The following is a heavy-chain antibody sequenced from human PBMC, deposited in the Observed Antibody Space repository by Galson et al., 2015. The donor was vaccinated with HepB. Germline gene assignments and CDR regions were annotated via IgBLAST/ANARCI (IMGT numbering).Heavy chain of an antibody. CDR2: IIPIFGTA. J-gene: IGHJ6*02. CDR1: GGTFSSYA. CDR3: ARGEEMATIGYYGMDV. V-gene: IGHV1-69*13. Sequence: SVKVSCKASGGTFSSYAISWVRQAPGQGLEWMGGIIPIFGTANYAQKFQGRVTITADESTSTAYMELSSLRSEDTAVYYCARGEEMATIGYYGMDVWGQGTTVTVSS. D-gene: IGHD5-24*01.